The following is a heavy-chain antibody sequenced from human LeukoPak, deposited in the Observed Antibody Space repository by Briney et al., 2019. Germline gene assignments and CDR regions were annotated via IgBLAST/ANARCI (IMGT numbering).Heavy chain of an antibody. CDR3: AKSISRSMDV. CDR2: ISGSGGST. Sequence: GGSLRLSCAASGFTVSSYAMSWVRQAPGKGLEWASAISGSGGSTYYADSVKGRFTISRDNSKNTLYLQMNSLRAEDTAVYYSAKSISRSMDVWGQGTRVTVSS. D-gene: IGHD3-3*02. V-gene: IGHV3-23*01. J-gene: IGHJ4*02. CDR1: GFTVSSYA.